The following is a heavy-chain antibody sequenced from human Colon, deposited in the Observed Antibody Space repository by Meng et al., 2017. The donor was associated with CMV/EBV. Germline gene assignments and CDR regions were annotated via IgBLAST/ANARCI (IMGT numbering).Heavy chain of an antibody. CDR1: TFTLSTYT. J-gene: IGHJ4*02. Sequence: GESLKISCEASTFTLSTYTMSWVRQAPGKGLEWVSMIYSETTGSSTYYGDSVKGRVTISRDKSKNMLYLQMNDLRAEDTAVYYCAKIPTSSLPDYWGQGTLVTVSS. CDR3: AKIPTSSLPDY. V-gene: IGHV3-23*03. CDR2: IYSETTGSST.